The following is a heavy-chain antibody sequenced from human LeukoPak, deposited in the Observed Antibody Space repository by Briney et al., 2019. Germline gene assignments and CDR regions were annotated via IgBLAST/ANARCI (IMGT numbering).Heavy chain of an antibody. J-gene: IGHJ6*02. Sequence: SVKVSCKASGGTFISYAISWVRQAPGQGLEWMGGIIPIFGTANYAQKFQGRVTITADESTSTAYMELSSLRSEDTAVYYCARGADSSGQRDYYYYYGMDVWGQGTTVTVSS. D-gene: IGHD3-22*01. CDR1: GGTFISYA. V-gene: IGHV1-69*13. CDR2: IIPIFGTA. CDR3: ARGADSSGQRDYYYYYGMDV.